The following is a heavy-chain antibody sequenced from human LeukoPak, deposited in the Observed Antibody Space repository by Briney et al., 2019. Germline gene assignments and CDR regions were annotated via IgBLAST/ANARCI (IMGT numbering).Heavy chain of an antibody. J-gene: IGHJ4*02. CDR3: ARRSGIAVAGAFDY. CDR2: ISGSGSGSSDST. Sequence: GGSLRFSCAASGFTFSSYAMSWIRQAPGKGLEWVSTISGSGSGSSDSTYYADSVKGRFTISRDNSKNTLYLQMNSLRAEDTAVYYCARRSGIAVAGAFDYWGQGTLVTVSS. CDR1: GFTFSSYA. D-gene: IGHD6-19*01. V-gene: IGHV3-23*01.